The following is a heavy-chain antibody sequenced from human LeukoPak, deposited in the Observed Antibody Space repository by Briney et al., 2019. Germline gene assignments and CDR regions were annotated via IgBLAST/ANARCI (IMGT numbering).Heavy chain of an antibody. Sequence: GGSLRLSCAASGFTFSSYATTWVRQAPGKGLEWVSTISESGGGSYSGGGTYYRDSVKGRFIISKDGSTNTLFLQMDGLRADDTAIYYCAKGKVNHLGALDYWGQGALVTVSS. CDR1: GFTFSSYA. J-gene: IGHJ4*02. CDR3: AKGKVNHLGALDY. V-gene: IGHV3-23*01. CDR2: ISESGGGSYSGGGT. D-gene: IGHD1-26*01.